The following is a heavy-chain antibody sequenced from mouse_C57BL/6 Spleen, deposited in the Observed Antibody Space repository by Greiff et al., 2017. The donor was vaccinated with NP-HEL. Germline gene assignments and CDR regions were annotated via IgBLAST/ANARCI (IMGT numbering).Heavy chain of an antibody. V-gene: IGHV2-6-1*01. CDR2: IWSDGST. J-gene: IGHJ4*01. CDR1: GFSFTCYC. D-gene: IGHD4-1*01. CDR3: ARHILTGTRGMDY. Sequence: ASLPCLVAPSQILSITFTVSGFSFTCYCFPLFRPPPGTGLEWLVVIWSDGSTTYNSALKSRMSISKDNSKSQVFLKMNSLQTDDTAMYYCARHILTGTRGMDYWGQGTSVTVSS.